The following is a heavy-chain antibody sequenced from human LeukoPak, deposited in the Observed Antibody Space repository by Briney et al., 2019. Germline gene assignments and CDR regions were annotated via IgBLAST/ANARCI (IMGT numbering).Heavy chain of an antibody. CDR2: ISSSGSTI. V-gene: IGHV3-11*01. CDR1: GFTFSDYY. Sequence: PGGSLRLSCAASGFTFSDYYMSWIRQAPGKGLEWVSYISSSGSTIYYADSVKGRFTISRDNAKNSLYLQMNSLRAEDTAVYYCAREVVAATRSWYYYYGMDVWGQGTTVTVSS. D-gene: IGHD6-19*01. CDR3: AREVVAATRSWYYYYGMDV. J-gene: IGHJ6*02.